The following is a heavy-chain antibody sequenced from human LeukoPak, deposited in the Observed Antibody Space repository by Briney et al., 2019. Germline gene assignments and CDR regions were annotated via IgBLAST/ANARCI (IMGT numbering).Heavy chain of an antibody. Sequence: PSETLSLTCTVSGGSINGYYWSWVRQAPGKGLEWVSAISGSGGSTYYADSVKGRFTISRDNSKNTLYLQMNSLRAEDTAVYYCANQNRNYAQSFDYWGQGTLVTVSS. V-gene: IGHV3-23*01. CDR2: ISGSGGST. J-gene: IGHJ4*02. CDR1: GGSINGYY. D-gene: IGHD1-7*01. CDR3: ANQNRNYAQSFDY.